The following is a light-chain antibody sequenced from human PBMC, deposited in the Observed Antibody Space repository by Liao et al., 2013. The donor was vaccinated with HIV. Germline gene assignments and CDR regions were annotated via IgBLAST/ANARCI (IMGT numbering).Light chain of an antibody. V-gene: IGLV3-25*03. J-gene: IGLJ2*01. CDR3: QSADTSDTHVI. Sequence: SYELTQPPSVSVSPGQTARITCSGDALPKQYAYWYQQKPGQAPVLVIYKDSERPSGIPERFSGSSSGTKVTLTISGVQADDEADYYCQSADTSDTHVIFGGGTXLTVL. CDR1: ALPKQY. CDR2: KDS.